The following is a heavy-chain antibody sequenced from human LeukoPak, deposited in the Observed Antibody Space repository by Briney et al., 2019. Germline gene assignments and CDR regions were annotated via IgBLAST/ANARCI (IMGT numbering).Heavy chain of an antibody. V-gene: IGHV1-8*03. D-gene: IGHD4-17*01. J-gene: IGHJ6*03. CDR1: GYTFTSYD. CDR2: MNPNSGNT. Sequence: ASVKVSCKASGYTFTSYDINWVRQATGQGLEWMGWMNPNSGNTGYAQKFQGRVTITRNTSISTAYMELSSLRSEDTAVYYCARAVYYGDYSRVYYYMDVWGKGTTITVSS. CDR3: ARAVYYGDYSRVYYYMDV.